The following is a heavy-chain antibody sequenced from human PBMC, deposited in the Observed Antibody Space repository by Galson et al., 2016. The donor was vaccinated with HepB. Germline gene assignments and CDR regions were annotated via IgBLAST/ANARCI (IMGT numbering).Heavy chain of an antibody. CDR1: GYNFTNYA. J-gene: IGHJ6*02. CDR3: ARTPAAASLYYYGVDV. V-gene: IGHV1-3*01. Sequence: SVKVSCKASGYNFTNYAMHWVRQAPGQRLEWMGWIKAGNGNTKYSQKFQGRISITRDTSASTAYMEVRALRSEDTAVFYCARTPAAASLYYYGVDVWSQGTMVTVSS. D-gene: IGHD2-2*01. CDR2: IKAGNGNT.